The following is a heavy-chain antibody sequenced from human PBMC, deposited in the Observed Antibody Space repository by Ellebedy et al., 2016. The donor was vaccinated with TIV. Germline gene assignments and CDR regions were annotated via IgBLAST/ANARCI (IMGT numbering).Heavy chain of an antibody. J-gene: IGHJ4*02. D-gene: IGHD6-13*01. CDR1: GSSISSGYY. CDR2: IFETGST. CDR3: ARRRLAAAADF. V-gene: IGHV4-38-2*01. Sequence: MPSETLSLTCSVSGSSISSGYYWGWIRQPPGKGLEWVGSIFETGSTYYNPSLRSRVTISVDTSKNQFSLKLSSVTAADTAVYYCARRRLAAAADFWGQGTLVTVSS.